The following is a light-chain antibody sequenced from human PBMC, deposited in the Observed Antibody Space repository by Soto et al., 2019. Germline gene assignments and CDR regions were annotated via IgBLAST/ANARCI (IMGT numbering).Light chain of an antibody. CDR3: QQYNSYSWT. Sequence: DIQMTQSPPSLSASVGDRVTITCRASQSTTTYLNWYRQKPGKAPKLLIYAASSLQSGVPSRFSGSGSGTEFTLTISSLQPDDFATYYCQQYNSYSWTFGQGTKVDIK. J-gene: IGKJ1*01. CDR2: AAS. V-gene: IGKV1-16*01. CDR1: QSTTTY.